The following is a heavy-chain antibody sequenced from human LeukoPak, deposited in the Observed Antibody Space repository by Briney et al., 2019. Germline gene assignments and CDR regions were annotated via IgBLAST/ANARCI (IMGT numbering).Heavy chain of an antibody. CDR2: IYYTGST. CDR1: GGSISSSSYY. CDR3: ARHLYYGDYYFDY. J-gene: IGHJ4*02. Sequence: SETLSLTCTVSGGSISSSSYYWGWIRQPPGKGLEWIGSIYYTGSTYYNPSLKSRVTISVDTSKNQFSPKLSSVTAADTAIYYCARHLYYGDYYFDYWGRGTLVTVSS. D-gene: IGHD4-17*01. V-gene: IGHV4-39*01.